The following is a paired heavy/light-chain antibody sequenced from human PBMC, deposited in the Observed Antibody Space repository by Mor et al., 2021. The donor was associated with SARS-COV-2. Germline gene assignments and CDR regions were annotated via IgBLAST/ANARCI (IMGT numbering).Heavy chain of an antibody. CDR2: ISAYNGNT. CDR1: GYTFTSYG. V-gene: IGHV1-18*01. CDR3: ARGDSSWAARRDTRPVEYFDY. Sequence: QVQLVQSGAEVKKPGASVKVSCKASGYTFTSYGISWVRQAPGQGLEWMGWISAYNGNTNYAQKLQGRVTMTTDTSTSTAYMELRSLRSDDTAVYYCARGDSSWAARRDTRPVEYFDYWGQGTLVTVSS. D-gene: IGHD6-6*01. J-gene: IGHJ4*02.
Light chain of an antibody. V-gene: IGKV3D-20*01. J-gene: IGKJ2*01. CDR1: QSVSSSY. CDR2: DAS. Sequence: EIVLTQSPATLSLSPGERATLSCGASQSVSSSYLAWYQQKPGLAPRLLIYDASSRATGIPDRFSGSGSGTDFTLTISRLEPEDFAVYYCQQYGSSLYTFGQGTKLEIK. CDR3: QQYGSSLYT.